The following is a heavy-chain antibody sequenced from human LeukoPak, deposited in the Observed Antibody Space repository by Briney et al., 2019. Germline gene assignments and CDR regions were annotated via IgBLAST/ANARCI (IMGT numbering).Heavy chain of an antibody. Sequence: GGSLRLSCAASGFTFSNAWMSWVRQAPGKGLEWVSVISGSGHTTDYADSVKGRFTVSRDNSKNTLYLQMNSLRAEDTAVYFCAKEPHILTGYYTDYFDSWGQGTLVTVSS. CDR2: ISGSGHTT. D-gene: IGHD3-9*01. CDR1: GFTFSNAW. CDR3: AKEPHILTGYYTDYFDS. J-gene: IGHJ4*02. V-gene: IGHV3-23*01.